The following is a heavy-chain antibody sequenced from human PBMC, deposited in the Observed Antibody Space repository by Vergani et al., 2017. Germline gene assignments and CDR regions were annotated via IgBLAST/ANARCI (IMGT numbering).Heavy chain of an antibody. CDR1: GFTFSSYA. J-gene: IGHJ6*03. CDR3: AREGHSYYHYYYYMDV. Sequence: EVQLLESGGGLVQPGGSLRLSCAASGFTFSSYAMSWVRQAPGKGLEWVSSISSSSSYIYYADSVKGRFTISRDNAKNSLYLQMNSLRAEDTAVYYCAREGHSYYHYYYYMDVWGKGTTVTVSS. CDR2: ISSSSSYI. V-gene: IGHV3-21*01. D-gene: IGHD2-15*01.